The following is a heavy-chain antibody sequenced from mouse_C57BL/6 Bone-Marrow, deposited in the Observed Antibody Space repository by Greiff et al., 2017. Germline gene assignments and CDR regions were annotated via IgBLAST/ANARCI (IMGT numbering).Heavy chain of an antibody. D-gene: IGHD1-1*01. V-gene: IGHV1-22*01. CDR1: GYTFTDYN. Sequence: EVQLQESGPELVKPGASVKMSCKASGYTFTDYNMHWVKQSHGKSLEWIGYINPNNGGTSYNQKFKGKATLTVNKSSSTAYMELRSLTSEDSAVYYCARGYYGRVYYFDYWGQGTTLTVSS. J-gene: IGHJ2*01. CDR3: ARGYYGRVYYFDY. CDR2: INPNNGGT.